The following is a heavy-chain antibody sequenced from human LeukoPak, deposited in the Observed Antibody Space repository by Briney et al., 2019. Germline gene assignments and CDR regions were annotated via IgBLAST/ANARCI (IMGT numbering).Heavy chain of an antibody. J-gene: IGHJ4*02. CDR3: ARDESPNISGYSDY. CDR1: GYTFTTYG. CDR2: ISAYNGNT. D-gene: IGHD3-22*01. Sequence: ASVKVSCKASGYTFTTYGFTWVRQAPGKGLEWMGWISAYNGNTNYAQNLQGRVTMTTDTSTSTAYMELRSLTSDDTAVYYCARDESPNISGYSDYWGQGTLVTASS. V-gene: IGHV1-18*01.